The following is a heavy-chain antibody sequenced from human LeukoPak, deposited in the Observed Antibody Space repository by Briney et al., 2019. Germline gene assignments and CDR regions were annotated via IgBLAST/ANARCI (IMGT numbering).Heavy chain of an antibody. CDR3: ARGAMFRGVPLLYFDY. CDR2: ISSNGGST. V-gene: IGHV3-64*01. D-gene: IGHD3-10*01. J-gene: IGHJ4*02. Sequence: GGSLRLSCAASGFTFSSYAMHWVRQAPGKGLEYVSAISSNGGSTYYANSVKGRFTISRDNSKNTLYLQMGSLRAEDMAVYYCARGAMFRGVPLLYFDYWGQGTLVTVSS. CDR1: GFTFSSYA.